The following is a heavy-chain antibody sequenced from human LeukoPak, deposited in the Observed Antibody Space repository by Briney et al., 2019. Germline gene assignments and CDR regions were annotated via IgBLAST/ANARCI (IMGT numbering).Heavy chain of an antibody. V-gene: IGHV3-23*01. CDR3: ARDGASGDWETTDY. J-gene: IGHJ4*02. D-gene: IGHD7-27*01. CDR1: GFIFTSYA. Sequence: GGSLRLFCAASGFIFTSYAMSWIRQAPEKGLEWVSIISGSGDITYYADSVKGRFTISRDNSKNTLYLQINSLRAEDTAVYYCARDGASGDWETTDYWGQGTLVTVSS. CDR2: ISGSGDIT.